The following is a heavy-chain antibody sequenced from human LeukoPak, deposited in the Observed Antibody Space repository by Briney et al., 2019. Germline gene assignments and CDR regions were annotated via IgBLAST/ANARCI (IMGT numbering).Heavy chain of an antibody. D-gene: IGHD6-19*01. CDR3: ARVAGTVTGTDRDD. J-gene: IGHJ4*02. CDR1: GYTFTDYN. V-gene: IGHV1-8*01. Sequence: ASVKVSCKASGYTFTDYNINWVRQATGQGLEWMGRMRPKSGNTNYAQKFQGRVTMTRNTSISTAYMELSSLKSDDTAVYYCARVAGTVTGTDRDDWGQGTLVTVSS. CDR2: MRPKSGNT.